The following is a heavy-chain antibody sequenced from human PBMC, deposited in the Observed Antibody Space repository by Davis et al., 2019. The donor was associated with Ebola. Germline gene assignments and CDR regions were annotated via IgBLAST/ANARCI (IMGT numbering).Heavy chain of an antibody. D-gene: IGHD2-2*02. CDR3: AKASWGPAARPLLDS. Sequence: GGSLRLSCVASGFRFSSYVMGWVRQAQGKGLEWVSRIGGSGDTADYGDSVKGRFTISRDNSNNTVYLQINSLRVEDTARYYCAKASWGPAARPLLDSWGQGTLVTVSS. CDR2: IGGSGDTA. J-gene: IGHJ4*02. V-gene: IGHV3-23*01. CDR1: GFRFSSYV.